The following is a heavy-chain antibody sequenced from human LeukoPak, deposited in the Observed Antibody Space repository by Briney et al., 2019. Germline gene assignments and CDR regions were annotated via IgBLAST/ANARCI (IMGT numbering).Heavy chain of an antibody. D-gene: IGHD4-17*01. J-gene: IGHJ4*02. CDR3: ARGNWAYGDQPSFDY. CDR2: LSGSGRGGST. CDR1: GFTFSSYA. V-gene: IGHV3-23*01. Sequence: GGSLRLSCAASGFTFSSYAKNWVRQAPGKGLEWVSGLSGSGRGGSTYYAASVKGRFTISRENSKNTLYLQMNSLRAEDTAVYYCARGNWAYGDQPSFDYWGQGTLVTVSS.